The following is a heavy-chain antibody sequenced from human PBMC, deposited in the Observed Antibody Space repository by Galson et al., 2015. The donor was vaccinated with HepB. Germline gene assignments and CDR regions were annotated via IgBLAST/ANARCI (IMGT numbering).Heavy chain of an antibody. CDR2: IKEDGSEK. J-gene: IGHJ4*02. Sequence: SLRLSCAASGFTFSSYGMHWVRQAPGKGLEWVANIKEDGSEKYYVDSVKGRFTISRDNAKNSLFLQMNSLRAEDTAVYYCTRDVGDGWGQGTLVTVSS. CDR3: TRDVGDG. CDR1: GFTFSSYG. V-gene: IGHV3-7*03. D-gene: IGHD2-21*02.